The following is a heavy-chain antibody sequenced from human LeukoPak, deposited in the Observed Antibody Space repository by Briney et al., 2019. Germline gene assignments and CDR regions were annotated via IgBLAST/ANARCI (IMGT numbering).Heavy chain of an antibody. Sequence: PGGSLRLSCEASGFSFSTYNMNWVRQAPGKGLEWVSSISSSSSYIYYTDSVKGRFTISRDNAKNSLYLQMNSLRAEDTAVYYCARETIIAARPFDYWGQGTLVTVSS. CDR3: ARETIIAARPFDY. V-gene: IGHV3-21*01. J-gene: IGHJ4*02. CDR2: ISSSSSYI. CDR1: GFSFSTYN. D-gene: IGHD6-6*01.